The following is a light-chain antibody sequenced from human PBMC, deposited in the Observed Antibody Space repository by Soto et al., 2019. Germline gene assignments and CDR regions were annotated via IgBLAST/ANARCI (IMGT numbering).Light chain of an antibody. V-gene: IGLV1-51*02. J-gene: IGLJ2*01. CDR1: SSNIGNYY. CDR3: AAWDGNLRAVV. CDR2: END. Sequence: QSVLTQPPSVSAAPGQRVTISCSGSSSNIGNYYVCWYQHLPGTAPKFLIYENDKRPSGIPDRFSGSKSGTSATLDITGLQTGDEADYYCAAWDGNLRAVVFGGGTKVTVL.